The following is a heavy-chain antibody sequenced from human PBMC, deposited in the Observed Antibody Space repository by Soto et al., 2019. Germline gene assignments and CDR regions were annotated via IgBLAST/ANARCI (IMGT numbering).Heavy chain of an antibody. Sequence: PSETLSLTCAVSGGSISSGGYSWSWIRQPPGKGLEWIGYIYHSGSTYYNPSLKSRVTISVDRSKNQFSLKLSSVTAADTAVYYCARAEPPYSSSFGGFDPWGQGTLVTVSS. CDR3: ARAEPPYSSSFGGFDP. CDR1: GGSISSGGYS. CDR2: IYHSGST. V-gene: IGHV4-30-2*01. D-gene: IGHD6-13*01. J-gene: IGHJ5*02.